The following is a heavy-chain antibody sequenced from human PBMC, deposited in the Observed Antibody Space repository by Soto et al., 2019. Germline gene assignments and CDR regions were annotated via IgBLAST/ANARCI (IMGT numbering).Heavy chain of an antibody. CDR3: AKGRGIVGLGGPDY. CDR2: ISGSGGNT. J-gene: IGHJ4*02. D-gene: IGHD1-26*01. CDR1: GFTFSSYA. V-gene: IGHV3-23*01. Sequence: GGSLRLSCAASGFTFSSYAMSWVRQAPGKGLEWVSAISGSGGNTYYADSVKGRFTISRDNAKNTLYLQMSSLRAEDTAVYYCAKGRGIVGLGGPDYWGLGTLVTVSS.